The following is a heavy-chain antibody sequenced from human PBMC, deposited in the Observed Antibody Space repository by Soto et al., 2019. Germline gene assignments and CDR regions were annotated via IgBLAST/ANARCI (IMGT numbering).Heavy chain of an antibody. V-gene: IGHV3-23*01. J-gene: IGHJ6*02. CDR1: GFTISPYA. CDR3: AKGRAATARYGLDV. Sequence: EVQLLESGGGLVQPGGSLRLSCVASGFTISPYAMTWVRQAPGKGLEWVSGIIAVKGRFTTSRDDSKNTLYLQMNSLRADDTAIYYCAKGRAATARYGLDVWGQGTTVTVSS. CDR2: IIA. D-gene: IGHD6-13*01.